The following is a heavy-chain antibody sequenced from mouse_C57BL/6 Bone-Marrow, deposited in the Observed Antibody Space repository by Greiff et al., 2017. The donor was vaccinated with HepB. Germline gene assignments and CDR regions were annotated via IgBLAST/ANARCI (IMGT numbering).Heavy chain of an antibody. CDR1: GFTFSDYY. CDR2: INYDGSST. V-gene: IGHV5-16*01. CDR3: ARASDGYSFAY. J-gene: IGHJ3*01. D-gene: IGHD2-3*01. Sequence: EVMLVESEGGLVQPGSSMKLSCTASGFTFSDYYMAWVRQVPEKGLEWVANINYDGSSTYYLDSLKSRFIISSDNAKNILYLQMSSLKSEDTATYYCARASDGYSFAYWGQGTLVTVSA.